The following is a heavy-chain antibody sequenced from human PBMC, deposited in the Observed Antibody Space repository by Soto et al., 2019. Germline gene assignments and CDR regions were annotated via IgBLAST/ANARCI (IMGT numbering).Heavy chain of an antibody. V-gene: IGHV3-33*01. Sequence: LRLSCAASGFTLSVYGMHWVRQAPGKGLEWVAIIWYDGSDKYYAGSVKGRFTVSRDNSKNTLYLQMDSLRAEDTAVYYCARGFGHYYYAMDVWGQGTTVTVSS. CDR3: ARGFGHYYYAMDV. CDR2: IWYDGSDK. J-gene: IGHJ6*02. D-gene: IGHD3-10*01. CDR1: GFTLSVYG.